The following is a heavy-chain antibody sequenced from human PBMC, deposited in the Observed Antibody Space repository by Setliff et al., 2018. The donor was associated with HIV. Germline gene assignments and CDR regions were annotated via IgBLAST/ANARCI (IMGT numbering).Heavy chain of an antibody. D-gene: IGHD3-10*01. V-gene: IGHV1-18*01. CDR1: GYTFTSYG. J-gene: IGHJ6*02. CDR3: ARERLWFGELTPTIDMDV. Sequence: ASVKVSCKASGYTFTSYGISWVRQASGQGLEWMGWISAYNGNTDYAQELQGRITLTTDTSTSTAYMELRSLRSEDTAVYYCARERLWFGELTPTIDMDVWGQGTTVTVSS. CDR2: ISAYNGNT.